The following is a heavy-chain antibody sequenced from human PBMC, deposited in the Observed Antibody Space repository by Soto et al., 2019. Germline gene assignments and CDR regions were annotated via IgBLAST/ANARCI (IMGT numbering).Heavy chain of an antibody. CDR1: GGSISSGGYS. V-gene: IGHV4-30-2*01. CDR3: ARGWFEAPSRYCSGGSCYSWFDP. Sequence: PSETLSLTCAVSGGSISSGGYSWSWIRQPPGKGLEWIGYIYHSGSTYYNPSLKSRVTISVDRSKNQFSLKLSSVTAADTAVYYCARGWFEAPSRYCSGGSCYSWFDPWGQGTLVTVSS. CDR2: IYHSGST. D-gene: IGHD2-15*01. J-gene: IGHJ5*02.